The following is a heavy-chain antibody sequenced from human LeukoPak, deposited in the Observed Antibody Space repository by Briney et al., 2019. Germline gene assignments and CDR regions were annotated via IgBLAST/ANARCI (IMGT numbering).Heavy chain of an antibody. V-gene: IGHV4-4*07. Sequence: LETLSLTCTVSGGSIGNYHWSWIRQPAGKGLEWIGQIHSSGSTNYNPPLKSRVSMSIDTTEDQVSLTIRSVTAADTAFYYCARRDISSGWSFDYWGQGTLVTVSS. CDR3: ARRDISSGWSFDY. CDR1: GGSIGNYH. D-gene: IGHD6-19*01. J-gene: IGHJ4*02. CDR2: IHSSGST.